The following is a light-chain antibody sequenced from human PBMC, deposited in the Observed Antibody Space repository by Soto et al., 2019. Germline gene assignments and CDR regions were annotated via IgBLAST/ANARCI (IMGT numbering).Light chain of an antibody. V-gene: IGKV1-5*03. CDR3: QQYNTISWT. CDR2: KAS. CDR1: QSISSW. J-gene: IGKJ1*01. Sequence: DIQMTQSPSTLSASVGDRVTITCRASQSISSWLAWYQHKPGKAPKLLIYKASTLEGGVTSRFSGSGSGTEFTLTICGLQPDDFATYYCQQYNTISWTFGQGTKVEIK.